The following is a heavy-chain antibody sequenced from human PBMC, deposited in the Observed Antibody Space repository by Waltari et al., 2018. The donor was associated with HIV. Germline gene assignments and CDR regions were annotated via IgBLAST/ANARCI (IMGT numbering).Heavy chain of an antibody. D-gene: IGHD1-26*01. CDR3: ARRIGVVGASDGFDI. J-gene: IGHJ3*02. Sequence: EPQLVQSGAEVKKPGESLKISCKAFGFAFTSYWIGWVRQTPGKGLEWVGVIYPADSDIIQSPSFQGHVTMSADKSTTTAYLQWSSLKASDSGLYFCARRIGVVGASDGFDIWGQGTMVTVSS. V-gene: IGHV5-51*01. CDR2: IYPADSDI. CDR1: GFAFTSYW.